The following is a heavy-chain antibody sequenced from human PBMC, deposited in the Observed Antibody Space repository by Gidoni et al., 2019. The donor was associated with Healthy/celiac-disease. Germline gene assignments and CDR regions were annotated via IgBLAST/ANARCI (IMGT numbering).Heavy chain of an antibody. J-gene: IGHJ4*02. CDR3: ASINYYDSSGYLEVYYFDY. D-gene: IGHD3-22*01. V-gene: IGHV1-69*06. Sequence: QVQLVQSGAEVKKPGSSVKVSCKASGGTFSSYAISWVRQAPGQGLEWMGGIIPIFGTANYAQKFQGRVTITADKSTSTAYMELSSLRSEDTAVYYCASINYYDSSGYLEVYYFDYWGQGTLVTVSS. CDR1: GGTFSSYA. CDR2: IIPIFGTA.